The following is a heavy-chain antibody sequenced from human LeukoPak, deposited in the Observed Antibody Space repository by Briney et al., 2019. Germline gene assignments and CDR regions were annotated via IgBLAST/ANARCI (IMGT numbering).Heavy chain of an antibody. Sequence: GGSLRLSCAASGFTFSSYSMNWVRQAPGKGLEWVAVISYDGSNKYYADSVKGRFTISRDNSKNTLYLQMNSLRAEDTAVYYCARDSLGIAVAGTLDYWGQGTLVTVSS. CDR2: ISYDGSNK. V-gene: IGHV3-30*03. D-gene: IGHD6-19*01. CDR1: GFTFSSYS. J-gene: IGHJ4*02. CDR3: ARDSLGIAVAGTLDY.